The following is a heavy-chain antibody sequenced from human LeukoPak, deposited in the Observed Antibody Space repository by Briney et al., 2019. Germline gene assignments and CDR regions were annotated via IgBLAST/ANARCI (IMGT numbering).Heavy chain of an antibody. CDR1: GFIFSSYG. D-gene: IGHD6-13*01. V-gene: IGHV3-30*02. Sequence: GGSLRLSCAASGFIFSSYGMHWVRQAPGKGLEWVAFIRSDGSTKFYADSVKGRFTISRDNSKNTLYLQINSLRGEDTAVYYCAKDEVTSTGQQQLAWYFDYWGQGTLVTVSS. CDR2: IRSDGSTK. CDR3: AKDEVTSTGQQQLAWYFDY. J-gene: IGHJ4*02.